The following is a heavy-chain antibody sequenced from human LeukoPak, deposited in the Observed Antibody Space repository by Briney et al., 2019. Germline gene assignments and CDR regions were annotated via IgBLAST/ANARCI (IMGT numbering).Heavy chain of an antibody. V-gene: IGHV4-4*07. D-gene: IGHD2-15*01. CDR1: GGSISDYY. CDR2: IYASGST. CDR3: ARAGGYGFDY. J-gene: IGHJ4*02. Sequence: SETLSLTCTVSGGSISDYYWSWIRQPPGKGPEWIGRIYASGSTNYNPSLKSRVTMSADTSKNQFSLKLSSVTAADTAVYYCARAGGYGFDYWGQGTLVTVSS.